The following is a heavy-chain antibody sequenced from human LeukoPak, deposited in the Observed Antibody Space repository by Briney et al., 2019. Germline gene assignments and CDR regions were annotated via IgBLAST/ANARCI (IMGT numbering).Heavy chain of an antibody. CDR2: ISYDGSNK. CDR3: ARDRTYQLPWEGFFDY. J-gene: IGHJ4*02. Sequence: GGSLRLSCAASGFTFSSCAMHWVRQAPGKGLEWVAVISYDGSNKYYADSVKGRFTISRDNSKNTLYLQMNSLRAEDTAVYYCARDRTYQLPWEGFFDYWGQGTLVTVSS. D-gene: IGHD2-2*01. CDR1: GFTFSSCA. V-gene: IGHV3-30*04.